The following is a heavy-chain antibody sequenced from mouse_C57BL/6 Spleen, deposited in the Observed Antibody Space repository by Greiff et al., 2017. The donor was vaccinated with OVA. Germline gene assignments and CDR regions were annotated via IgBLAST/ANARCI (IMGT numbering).Heavy chain of an antibody. V-gene: IGHV7-3*01. CDR2: IRHKANGYTT. CDR1: GFTFTDYY. CDR3: ARDYYGSIDY. D-gene: IGHD1-1*01. J-gene: IGHJ2*01. Sequence: EVKLVESGGGLVQPGGSLSLSCAASGFTFTDYYMRWVRQPPGKALEWLGFIRHKANGYTTEYSASVKGRFTISRDNSQSILYLQMNALRAEDSATYYCARDYYGSIDYWGQGTTLTVSS.